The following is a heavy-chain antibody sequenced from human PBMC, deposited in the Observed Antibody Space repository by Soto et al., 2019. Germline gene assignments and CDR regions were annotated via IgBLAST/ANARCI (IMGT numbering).Heavy chain of an antibody. D-gene: IGHD2-15*01. J-gene: IGHJ5*02. CDR1: GFTFGDYA. Sequence: EVQLVESGGGLVKPGRSLRLSCTASGFTFGDYAMSWFRQAPGKGLEWVGFIRSKGYGGTTEYAASVKGRFTISRDDXESIAYLQMNSLKTEDTAVYYCTRAGVVVVAATYDPWGQGTLVTVSS. V-gene: IGHV3-49*05. CDR2: IRSKGYGGTT. CDR3: TRAGVVVVAATYDP.